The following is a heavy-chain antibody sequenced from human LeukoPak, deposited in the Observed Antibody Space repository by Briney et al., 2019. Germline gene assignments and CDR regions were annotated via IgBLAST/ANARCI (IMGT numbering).Heavy chain of an antibody. Sequence: ASVKVSCKASGYTFTSYDINWVRQATGQGLEWMGWMNPNCGNTGYAQKFQGRVTMTRNTSISTAYMELSSLRSEDTAVYYCAREVVAADIYGMDVWGQGTTVTVSS. J-gene: IGHJ6*02. CDR3: AREVVAADIYGMDV. CDR2: MNPNCGNT. CDR1: GYTFTSYD. V-gene: IGHV1-8*01. D-gene: IGHD6-13*01.